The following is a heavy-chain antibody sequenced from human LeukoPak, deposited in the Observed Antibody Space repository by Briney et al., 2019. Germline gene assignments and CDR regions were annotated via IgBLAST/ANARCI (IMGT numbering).Heavy chain of an antibody. D-gene: IGHD2-2*01. Sequence: GRSLRLSCAASGFTFSSYGMHWVRQAPGKGLEWVAVIWYAGSNKYYADSVKGRFTISRDNSKNTLYLQMNSLRAEDTAVYYCAKGLVVPAARLEYYFDYWGQGTLVTVSS. J-gene: IGHJ4*02. CDR1: GFTFSSYG. CDR2: IWYAGSNK. CDR3: AKGLVVPAARLEYYFDY. V-gene: IGHV3-33*06.